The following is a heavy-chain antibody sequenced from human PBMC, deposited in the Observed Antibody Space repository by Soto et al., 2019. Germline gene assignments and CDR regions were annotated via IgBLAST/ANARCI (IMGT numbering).Heavy chain of an antibody. D-gene: IGHD6-13*01. CDR2: INHSGST. J-gene: IGHJ6*02. V-gene: IGHV4-34*01. CDR3: ARNPDSSSWYGLYYYYGMDV. Sequence: SETLSLTCAVYGGSFSGYYWSWIRQPPGKGLEWIGEINHSGSTNYNPSLKSRVTISVDTSKNQFSLKLSSVTAADTAVYYCARNPDSSSWYGLYYYYGMDVWGQGTTVTVSS. CDR1: GGSFSGYY.